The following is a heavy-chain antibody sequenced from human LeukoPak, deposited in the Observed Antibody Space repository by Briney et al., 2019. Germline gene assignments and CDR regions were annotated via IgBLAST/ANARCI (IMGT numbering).Heavy chain of an antibody. CDR3: ARDEYYYDSSGYYTNWFDP. J-gene: IGHJ5*02. Sequence: ASVKVSCKASGYTFTSYGISWVRQAPGQGLEWMGWIRAYNGNTNYAQKLQGRVTMTTDTSTSTAYMELRSLRSDDTAVYYCARDEYYYDSSGYYTNWFDPWGQGTLVTVSS. CDR1: GYTFTSYG. D-gene: IGHD3-22*01. V-gene: IGHV1-18*01. CDR2: IRAYNGNT.